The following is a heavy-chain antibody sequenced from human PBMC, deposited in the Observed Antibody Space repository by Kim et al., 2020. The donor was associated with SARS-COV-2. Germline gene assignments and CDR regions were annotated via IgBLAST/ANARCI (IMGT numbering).Heavy chain of an antibody. CDR3: ARDRLEAIYYYYGMDV. Sequence: LKSRVTISVDTSKNQFSLKLSSVTAADTAVYYCARDRLEAIYYYYGMDVWGQGTTVTVSS. V-gene: IGHV4-31*02. J-gene: IGHJ6*02. D-gene: IGHD1-1*01.